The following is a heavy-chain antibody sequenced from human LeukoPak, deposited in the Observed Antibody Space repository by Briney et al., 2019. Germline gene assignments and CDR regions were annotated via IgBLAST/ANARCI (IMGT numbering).Heavy chain of an antibody. D-gene: IGHD6-19*01. CDR3: XXXXXXRLGRIAVAGTYVY. CDR2: INPSGGST. CDR1: GYTFTSYY. J-gene: IGHJ4*02. V-gene: IGHV1-46*01. Sequence: ASVKVSCKASGYTFTSYYMHWVRQAPGQGLEWMGIINPSGGSTSYAQKFQGRVTMTRDMSTSTVYMELSSLRSEDTAVYYCXXXXXXRLGRIAVAGTYVYWGQGTLVTVSS.